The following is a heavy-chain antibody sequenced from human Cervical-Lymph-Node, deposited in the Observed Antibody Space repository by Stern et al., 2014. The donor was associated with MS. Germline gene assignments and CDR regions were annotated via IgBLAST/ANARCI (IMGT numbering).Heavy chain of an antibody. CDR3: ARGRGYANFDI. Sequence: VQLVESGGGVVQPGRSLRLSCAASGFTFSSYGMHWVRQAPGKGLEWVAVIWYDGSNKYYADSVKGRFTISRDNSKNTLYLQMNSLRAEDTAVYYCARGRGYANFDIWGQGTMVTVSS. J-gene: IGHJ3*02. D-gene: IGHD5-12*01. V-gene: IGHV3-33*01. CDR1: GFTFSSYG. CDR2: IWYDGSNK.